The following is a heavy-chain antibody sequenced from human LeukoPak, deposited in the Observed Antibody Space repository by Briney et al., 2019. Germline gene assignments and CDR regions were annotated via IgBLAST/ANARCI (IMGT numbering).Heavy chain of an antibody. CDR3: AKAEIAVAGNFDY. CDR1: GGSTSSSNW. CDR2: IYHSGST. D-gene: IGHD6-19*01. V-gene: IGHV4-4*02. J-gene: IGHJ4*02. Sequence: SETLSLTCAVSGGSTSSSNWWSWVRQPPGKGLEWIGEIYHSGSTNYNPSLKSRVTISVDKSKNQFSLKLSSVTAADTAVYYCAKAEIAVAGNFDYWGQGTLVTVSS.